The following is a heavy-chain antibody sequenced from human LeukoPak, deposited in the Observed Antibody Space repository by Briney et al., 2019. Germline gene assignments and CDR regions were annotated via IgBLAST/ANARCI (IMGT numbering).Heavy chain of an antibody. Sequence: QSGGSLRLSCAASGFTFSSYALSWVRQAPGKGLEWVSDISGSGGSTYYADSVKGRFTISRDNSKNTLYLQMNGLRAEDTAVYYCAKDPPLQLPPYYFDYWGQGTLVTVSS. CDR3: AKDPPLQLPPYYFDY. J-gene: IGHJ4*02. V-gene: IGHV3-23*01. CDR1: GFTFSSYA. CDR2: ISGSGGST. D-gene: IGHD2-2*01.